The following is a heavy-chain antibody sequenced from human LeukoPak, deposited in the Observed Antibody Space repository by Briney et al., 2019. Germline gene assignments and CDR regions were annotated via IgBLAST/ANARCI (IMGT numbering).Heavy chain of an antibody. CDR2: INSDGSST. V-gene: IGHV3-74*01. CDR3: ARRAGDYSHPYDY. CDR1: GFTFSSYW. Sequence: GGSLRLSCAASGFTFSSYWMHWVRQAPGKGLVWVSRINSDGSSTSYADSVKGRFTISRDNSKNTLYLQMNSLRAEDTAVYYCARRAGDYSHPYDYWGQGILVTVSS. J-gene: IGHJ4*02. D-gene: IGHD3-22*01.